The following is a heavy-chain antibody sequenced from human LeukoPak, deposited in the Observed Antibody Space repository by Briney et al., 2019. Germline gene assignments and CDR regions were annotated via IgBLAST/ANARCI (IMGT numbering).Heavy chain of an antibody. Sequence: GGSLRLSCAPSGLTFSSYSMNWVRQAPGKGLEWVSSISSSGRYIYYADSVKGRFTISRDNAKNSLYLQMNSLRAEDTAVYYCAREGGSPPGYYYCYMDVWGKGTTVTVSS. CDR2: ISSSGRYI. V-gene: IGHV3-21*01. J-gene: IGHJ6*03. CDR1: GLTFSSYS. CDR3: AREGGSPPGYYYCYMDV.